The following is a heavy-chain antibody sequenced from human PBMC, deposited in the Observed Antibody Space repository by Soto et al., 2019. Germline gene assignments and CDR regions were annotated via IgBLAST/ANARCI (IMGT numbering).Heavy chain of an antibody. V-gene: IGHV1-69*06. J-gene: IGHJ6*02. CDR2: IIPIFGTA. CDR1: GGTFSSYA. D-gene: IGHD5-12*01. Sequence: QVQLVQSGAEVKKPGSSVKVSCKASGGTFSSYAISWVRQAPGQGLEWMGGIIPIFGTANYAQKFQGRVTITADKSTSTAYMELSSLRSEDTAVYYCARKYSGYDLSYYYYAMDVWGQGTTVTVSS. CDR3: ARKYSGYDLSYYYYAMDV.